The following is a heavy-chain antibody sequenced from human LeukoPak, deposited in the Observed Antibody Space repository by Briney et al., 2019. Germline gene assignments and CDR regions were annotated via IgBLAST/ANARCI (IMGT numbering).Heavy chain of an antibody. CDR2: FSSNGGST. CDR3: ARGYCSSTSCPYYFDY. V-gene: IGHV3-64*01. Sequence: PGGSLSLSCAASALAFASFAMHCDRQSPGEGLEYVSAFSSNGGSTYYANSVKGRFTISRDNSKNTLCLQMGSLRAEDIAVDYCARGYCSSTSCPYYFDYWGQGTLVTVSS. CDR1: ALAFASFA. J-gene: IGHJ4*02. D-gene: IGHD2-2*01.